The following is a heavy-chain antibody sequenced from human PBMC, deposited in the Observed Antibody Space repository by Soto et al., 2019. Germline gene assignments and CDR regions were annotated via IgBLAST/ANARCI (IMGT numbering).Heavy chain of an antibody. CDR1: GFTFSSYA. J-gene: IGHJ5*02. CDR3: AKAPVLIVYAKYNWFDP. V-gene: IGHV3-23*01. Sequence: EVQLLESGGGLVQPGGSLRLSCAASGFTFSSYAMSWVRQAPGKGLEWVSAISGSGGSTYYAASVKGRFTIAIDNSKNTLYLQMNSLRAEDTAVDYCAKAPVLIVYAKYNWFDPWGQGTLVTVSS. CDR2: ISGSGGST. D-gene: IGHD2-8*01.